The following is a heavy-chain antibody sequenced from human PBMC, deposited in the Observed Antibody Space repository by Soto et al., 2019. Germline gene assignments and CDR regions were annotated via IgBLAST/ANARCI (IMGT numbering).Heavy chain of an antibody. CDR1: GCSIIGRSDC. J-gene: IGHJ4*02. CDR2: IYYSGTISYSGTT. CDR3: ARDEGFSGYDAPGCDY. V-gene: IGHV4-39*02. D-gene: IGHD5-12*01. Sequence: LSLTCTVSGCSIIGRSDCFGFIRHPPGNGLELIGTIYYSGTISYSGTTYYNPSLKSRGSISVDTSKNHLSLKLSSVTAADTALYYCARDEGFSGYDAPGCDYWGQGTLVTVSS.